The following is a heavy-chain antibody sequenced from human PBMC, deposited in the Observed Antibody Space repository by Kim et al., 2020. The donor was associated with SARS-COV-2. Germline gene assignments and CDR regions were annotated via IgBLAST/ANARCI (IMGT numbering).Heavy chain of an antibody. J-gene: IGHJ6*02. CDR2: IYYSGST. D-gene: IGHD4-17*01. Sequence: SETLSLTCTVSGGSISSSSYYWGWIRQPPGKGLEWIGSIYYSGSTYYNPSLKSRVTISVDTSKNQFSLKLSSVTAADTAVYYCAREEVTTLGYGMDVWGQGTTVTVSS. V-gene: IGHV4-39*07. CDR3: AREEVTTLGYGMDV. CDR1: GGSISSSSYY.